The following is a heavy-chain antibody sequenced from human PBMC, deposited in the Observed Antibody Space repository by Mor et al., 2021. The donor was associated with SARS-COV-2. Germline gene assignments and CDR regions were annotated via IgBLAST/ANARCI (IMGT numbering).Heavy chain of an antibody. V-gene: IGHV3-30*02. Sequence: ADSVKGRFTISRDNSKNTLYLQMNSLRAEDTAVYYCAKGHHGFDYWGRGTLVTVSS. CDR3: AKGHHGFDY. J-gene: IGHJ4*02.